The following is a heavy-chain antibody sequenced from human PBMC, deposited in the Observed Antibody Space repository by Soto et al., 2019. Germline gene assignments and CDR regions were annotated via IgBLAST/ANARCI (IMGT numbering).Heavy chain of an antibody. CDR2: VNPNNGDT. CDR3: AKVSRKGSAIDFDY. CDR1: GYTFSNYD. J-gene: IGHJ4*02. D-gene: IGHD3-10*01. Sequence: QVQLVQSGAELKKPGASVKVSCKASGYTFSNYDMNWVRQATGQGPEWIGWVNPNNGDTGYAQKFQGRVTLTTDISTTPSNMELTSLLSEETAIYYCAKVSRKGSAIDFDYWGQGTLITVSS. V-gene: IGHV1-8*01.